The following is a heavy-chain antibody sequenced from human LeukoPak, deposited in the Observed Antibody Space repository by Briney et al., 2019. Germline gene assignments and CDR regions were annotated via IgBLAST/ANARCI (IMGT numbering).Heavy chain of an antibody. D-gene: IGHD1-26*01. CDR1: GVSISSSSYY. CDR3: ARRPTTSIVGATTNYFDH. J-gene: IGHJ4*02. Sequence: SETLSLTCTVSGVSISSSSYYWGWLRQPPGKGLEGLGSIYFSGSTYYRPSLKSRVTLSIDTSKNQFSLRLSSVTAADTAVYYCARRPTTSIVGATTNYFDHWGQGTLVTVSS. CDR2: IYFSGST. V-gene: IGHV4-39*01.